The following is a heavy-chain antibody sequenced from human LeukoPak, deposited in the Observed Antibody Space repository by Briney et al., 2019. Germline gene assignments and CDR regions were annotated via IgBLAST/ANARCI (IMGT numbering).Heavy chain of an antibody. CDR2: ISYDGSNK. CDR1: GFTFSSYA. CDR3: TSTVYPDGLSDV. V-gene: IGHV3-30-3*01. J-gene: IGHJ6*02. Sequence: GGSLRLSCAASGFTFSSYAMHWVRQAPGKGLEWVAVISYDGSNKYYADSVKGRFTISRDNSKNTLYLQMNSLKTEDTAVYYCTSTVYPDGLSDVWGQGTTVTVSS. D-gene: IGHD1-14*01.